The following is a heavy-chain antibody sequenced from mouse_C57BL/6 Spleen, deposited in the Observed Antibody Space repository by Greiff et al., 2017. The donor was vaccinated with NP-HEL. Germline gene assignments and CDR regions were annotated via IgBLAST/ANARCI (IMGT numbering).Heavy chain of an antibody. CDR2: ISDGGSYT. D-gene: IGHD2-1*01. Sequence: EVKLVESGGGLVKPGGSLKLSCAASGFTFSSYAMSWVRQTPEKRLEWVATISDGGSYTYYPDNVKGRFTISRDNAKNNLYLQMSHLKSEDTAMYYCARVIYYGNYIDYWGQGTTLTVSS. CDR1: GFTFSSYA. V-gene: IGHV5-4*03. CDR3: ARVIYYGNYIDY. J-gene: IGHJ2*01.